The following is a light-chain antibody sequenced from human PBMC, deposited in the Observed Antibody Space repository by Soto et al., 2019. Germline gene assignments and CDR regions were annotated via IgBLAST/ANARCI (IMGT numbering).Light chain of an antibody. CDR3: SSYTSSSTLV. CDR1: SSDVGGYNY. J-gene: IGLJ1*01. CDR2: DVS. Sequence: QAVLTQPASLAGSPGQAVPISCTGTSSDVGGYNYVSWYQQHPGKAPKLMIYDVSNRPSGVSNRFSGSKSGNTASLTISGLQAEDEADYYCSSYTSSSTLVFGTGTKVTVL. V-gene: IGLV2-14*01.